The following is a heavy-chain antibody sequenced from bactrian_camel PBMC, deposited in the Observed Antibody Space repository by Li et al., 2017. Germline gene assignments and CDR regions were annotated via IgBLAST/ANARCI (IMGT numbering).Heavy chain of an antibody. D-gene: IGHD6*01. CDR1: QFTFSSSRSC. J-gene: IGHJ4*01. Sequence: VQLVESGGGLVQAGGSLKLSCVASQFTFSSSRSCMGWFRQAPGKGREGIASLDSDGTSTYADSVKGRFTISKDNAKNTLYLQMNSLKPEDTAMYYCAADARQYAGSWRSLVADSFDYWGQGTQVTVS. V-gene: IGHV3S53*01. CDR3: AADARQYAGSWRSLVADSFDY. CDR2: LDSDGTS.